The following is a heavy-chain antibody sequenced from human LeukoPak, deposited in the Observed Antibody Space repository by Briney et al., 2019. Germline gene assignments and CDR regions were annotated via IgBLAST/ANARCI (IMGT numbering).Heavy chain of an antibody. J-gene: IGHJ4*02. CDR3: ASVSETVGTIDY. CDR2: ISAYNGNT. V-gene: IGHV1-18*01. CDR1: GYTFTSYG. Sequence: ASVNVSCKASGYTFTSYGISWVRQAPGQGLEWMGWISAYNGNTNYAQKLQGRVTMTTDTSTSTAYMELRSLRSDDTAVYYCASVSETVGTIDYWGQGTLVTVSS. D-gene: IGHD5/OR15-5a*01.